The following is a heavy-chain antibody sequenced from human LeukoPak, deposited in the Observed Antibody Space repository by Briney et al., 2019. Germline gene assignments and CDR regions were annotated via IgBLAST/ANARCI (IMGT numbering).Heavy chain of an antibody. D-gene: IGHD2-2*01. J-gene: IGHJ1*01. CDR2: ISSSSSYI. V-gene: IGHV3-21*01. Sequence: GGSLRLSCAASGFTFSSYAMSWVRQAPGKGLEWVSSISSSSSYIYYADSVKGRFTISRDNAKNSLYLQMNSLRAEDTAVYYCAIPATGYCSSTSRYPTEYFQHWGQGTLVTVSS. CDR1: GFTFSSYA. CDR3: AIPATGYCSSTSRYPTEYFQH.